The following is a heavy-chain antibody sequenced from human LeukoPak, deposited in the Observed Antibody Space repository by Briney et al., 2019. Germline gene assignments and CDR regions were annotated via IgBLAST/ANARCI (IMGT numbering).Heavy chain of an antibody. CDR1: GFTFSSYG. Sequence: GGSLRLSCAASGFTFSSYGMHWVRQAPGKGLEWVAFIRYDGSNKYYADSVKGRFTISRDNSKNTLYLQMNRLRAEDTAVYYCAKDIVVVPAAMSHWGQGTLVTVSS. CDR2: IRYDGSNK. J-gene: IGHJ4*02. V-gene: IGHV3-30*02. CDR3: AKDIVVVPAAMSH. D-gene: IGHD2-2*01.